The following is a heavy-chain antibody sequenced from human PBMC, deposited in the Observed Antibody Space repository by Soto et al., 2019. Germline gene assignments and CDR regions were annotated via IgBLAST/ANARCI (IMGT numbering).Heavy chain of an antibody. Sequence: GGSLRLSCSASGFTFSSYAMHWVRQAPGKGLEYVSAISSNGGSTYYADSVKGRSTISRDNSKNTLYLQMSSLRAEDTAVYYCVVNDFWSGPIEGYYYYYGMDVWGQGTTVTVSS. D-gene: IGHD3-3*01. V-gene: IGHV3-64D*06. CDR1: GFTFSSYA. J-gene: IGHJ6*02. CDR3: VVNDFWSGPIEGYYYYYGMDV. CDR2: ISSNGGST.